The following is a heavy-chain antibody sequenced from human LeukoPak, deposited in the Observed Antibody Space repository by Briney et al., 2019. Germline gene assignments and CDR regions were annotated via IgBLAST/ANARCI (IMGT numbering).Heavy chain of an antibody. J-gene: IGHJ4*02. CDR2: ISWDGGSL. Sequence: PGVSLTFSCAASGFTFDDYAMQWLRQAPGIGLVWFSDISWDGGSLGYAVHVKGRFTISRDIAKNSLYLQMNSLRAEDTALYYCAKDKLDIVATITIGYFDYWGQGTLVTVSS. CDR3: AKDKLDIVATITIGYFDY. V-gene: IGHV3-9*01. D-gene: IGHD5-12*01. CDR1: GFTFDDYA.